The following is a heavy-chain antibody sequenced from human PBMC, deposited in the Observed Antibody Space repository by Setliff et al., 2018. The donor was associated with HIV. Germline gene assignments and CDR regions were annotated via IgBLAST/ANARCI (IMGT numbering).Heavy chain of an antibody. V-gene: IGHV4-59*11. CDR1: GGSISSHY. CDR2: IYYSGST. D-gene: IGHD7-27*01. CDR3: ARLAKLGPSLSYFGMDV. J-gene: IGHJ6*02. Sequence: PSETLSLTCTVSGGSISSHYWSWIRQPPGKGLEWIGSIYYSGSTNYNPSLTSRVIISVDTSKNQFSVKLNSVTAADTAVYYCARLAKLGPSLSYFGMDVWGQGTTVTVS.